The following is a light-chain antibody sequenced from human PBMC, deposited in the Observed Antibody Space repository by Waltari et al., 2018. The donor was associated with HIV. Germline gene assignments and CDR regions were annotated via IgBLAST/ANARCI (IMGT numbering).Light chain of an antibody. CDR2: EVS. Sequence: QSALTQPASVSGSPGQSITISCTGTSSDVGGYNYVSWYQQHPGKAPKLMIYEVSNRPSGVSNRFSGSKSGTSASLAISGLRSEDEADYYCTTWDSSVTAWVFGGGTKLTVL. V-gene: IGLV2-14*01. CDR3: TTWDSSVTAWV. CDR1: SSDVGGYNY. J-gene: IGLJ3*02.